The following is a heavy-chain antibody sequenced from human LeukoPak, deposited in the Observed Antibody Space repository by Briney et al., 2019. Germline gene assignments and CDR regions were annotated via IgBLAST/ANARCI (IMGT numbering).Heavy chain of an antibody. CDR3: ARVKVIAARPYYAFDI. J-gene: IGHJ3*02. CDR2: IYYSGST. D-gene: IGHD6-6*01. CDR1: GGSISSGGYY. V-gene: IGHV4-61*08. Sequence: SETLSLTCTVSGGSISSGGYYWSWIRQPPGKGLEWIGYIYYSGSTNYNPSLKSRVTISVDTSKNQFSLKLSSVTAADTAVYYCARVKVIAARPYYAFDIWGQGTMVTVSS.